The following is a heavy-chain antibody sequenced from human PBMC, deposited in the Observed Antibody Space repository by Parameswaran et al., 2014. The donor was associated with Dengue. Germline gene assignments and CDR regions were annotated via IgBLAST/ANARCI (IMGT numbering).Heavy chain of an antibody. CDR2: IYYSGST. J-gene: IGHJ4*02. V-gene: IGHV4-31*02. D-gene: IGHD3-16*01. Sequence: PGKGLEWIGYIYYSGSTYYNPSLKSRVTISVDTSKNQFSLKLSSVTAADTAVYYCARSYTLVDYWGQGTLVTVSS. CDR3: ARSYTLVDY.